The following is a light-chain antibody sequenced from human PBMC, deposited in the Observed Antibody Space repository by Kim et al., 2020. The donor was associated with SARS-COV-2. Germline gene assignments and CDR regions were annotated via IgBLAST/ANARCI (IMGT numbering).Light chain of an antibody. J-gene: IGKJ5*01. CDR3: QQYEDWPPIT. Sequence: SPGERATLSCRASQSVSNNLAWYQHKPGQAPRLLMYYASIRATGIPDWFSGSGSGTQFTLTISSLQSEDSAVYYCQQYEDWPPITFGQGTRLEIK. V-gene: IGKV3-15*01. CDR1: QSVSNN. CDR2: YAS.